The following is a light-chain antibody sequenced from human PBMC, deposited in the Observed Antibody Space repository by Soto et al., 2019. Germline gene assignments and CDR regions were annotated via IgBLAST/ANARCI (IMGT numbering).Light chain of an antibody. J-gene: IGKJ2*01. Sequence: DIVMTQSPDSLAVSLGERATINCKSSQSVLYSSNNKNYLGWYQQKPGQTPKLLIYWVSTRDSGVPDQFSGTLSGTDFTLTISSLQAEDVAVYYCQQYYSTPYTFGQGTRLEIK. CDR1: QSVLYSSNNKNY. CDR3: QQYYSTPYT. CDR2: WVS. V-gene: IGKV4-1*01.